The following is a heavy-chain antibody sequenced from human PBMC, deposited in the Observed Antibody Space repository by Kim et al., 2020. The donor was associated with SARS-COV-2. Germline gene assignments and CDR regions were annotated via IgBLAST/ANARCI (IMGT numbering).Heavy chain of an antibody. CDR2: ISYDGSNK. J-gene: IGHJ4*02. V-gene: IGHV3-30*04. Sequence: GGSLRLSCAASGFTFSSYAMHWVRQAPGKGLEWVAVISYDGSNKYYADSVKGRFTISRDNSKNTLYLQMNSLRAEDTAVYYCAREIEQWLVFGNYFDYWGQGTLVTVSS. CDR1: GFTFSSYA. D-gene: IGHD6-19*01. CDR3: AREIEQWLVFGNYFDY.